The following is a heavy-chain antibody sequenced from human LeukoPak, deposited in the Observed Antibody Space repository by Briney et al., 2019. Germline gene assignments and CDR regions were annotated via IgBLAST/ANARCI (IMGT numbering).Heavy chain of an antibody. V-gene: IGHV4-59*05. CDR1: GGSISSYY. CDR2: IYYSGST. J-gene: IGHJ4*02. D-gene: IGHD3-10*01. Sequence: PSETLSLTCTVSGGSISSYYWSWIRQPPGKGLEWIGSIYYSGSTYYNPSLKSRVTISVDTSKNQFSLKLSSVTAADTAVYYCARGGYYGSASHFDNWGQGTLVTVSS. CDR3: ARGGYYGSASHFDN.